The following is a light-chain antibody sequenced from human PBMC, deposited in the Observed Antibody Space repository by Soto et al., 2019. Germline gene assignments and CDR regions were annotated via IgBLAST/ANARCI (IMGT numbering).Light chain of an antibody. J-gene: IGKJ2*01. Sequence: EIVLTQSPGTLSLSPGERATLSCRASRSISSTYLAWYQQTPGQAPRLLIYGASSRATGIPDRFSGSGSGTEFTLTISRMEPEDFAVYYCQQYGGSPPYTFGQGTKLEIK. CDR1: RSISSTY. CDR3: QQYGGSPPYT. CDR2: GAS. V-gene: IGKV3-20*01.